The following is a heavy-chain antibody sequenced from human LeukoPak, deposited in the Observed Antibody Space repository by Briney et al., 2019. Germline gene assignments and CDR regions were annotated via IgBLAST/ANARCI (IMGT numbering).Heavy chain of an antibody. CDR1: GGSISSYY. D-gene: IGHD2-15*01. CDR3: ARGRYIVVVVAARIGYFDY. V-gene: IGHV4-59*12. J-gene: IGHJ4*02. CDR2: IYYSGST. Sequence: SETLSLTCTVSGGSISSYYWSWIRQPPGKGLEWIGYIYYSGSTNYNPSLKSRVTISVDTSKNQFSLKLSSVTAADTAVYYCARGRYIVVVVAARIGYFDYWGQGTLVTVSS.